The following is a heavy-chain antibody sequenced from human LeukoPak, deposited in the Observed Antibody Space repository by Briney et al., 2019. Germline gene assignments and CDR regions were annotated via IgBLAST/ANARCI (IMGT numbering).Heavy chain of an antibody. V-gene: IGHV3-23*01. CDR1: GFTFNTYA. J-gene: IGHJ4*02. CDR2: ISGSGDST. D-gene: IGHD3-16*01. CDR3: ARSTFGDDEYYFDY. Sequence: GGSLRLSCAASGFTFNTYAMSWVRQAPGKGLEWVSAISGSGDSTYYADSVKGRFTISRDNSKNTLYLQMNSLRAEDTAVYYCARSTFGDDEYYFDYWGQGTLVTVSS.